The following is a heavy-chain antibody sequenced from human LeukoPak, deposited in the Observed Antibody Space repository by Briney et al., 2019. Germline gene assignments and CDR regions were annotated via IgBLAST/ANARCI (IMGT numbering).Heavy chain of an antibody. Sequence: SETLPLTCAVSGGSISSSNWWSWVRQPPGKGLEWIGEIYHSGSTNYNPSLKSRVTISVDKSKNQFSLKLSSVTAADTAVYYCARVGGSYLGRAFDIWGQGTMVTVSS. D-gene: IGHD1-26*01. CDR1: GGSISSSNW. CDR2: IYHSGST. CDR3: ARVGGSYLGRAFDI. J-gene: IGHJ3*02. V-gene: IGHV4-4*02.